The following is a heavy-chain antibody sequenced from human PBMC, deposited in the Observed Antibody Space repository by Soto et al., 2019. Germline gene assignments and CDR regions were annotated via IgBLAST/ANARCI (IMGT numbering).Heavy chain of an antibody. CDR3: ARSGDSSGYWGSDGMDV. D-gene: IGHD3-22*01. CDR2: IYYSGST. J-gene: IGHJ6*02. CDR1: GGSISSGGYY. Sequence: KASETLSLTCTVSGGSISSGGYYWSWIRQHPGKGLEWIGYIYYSGSTYYNPSLKSRVIISVDTSKNQFSLKLSSVTAADTAVYYCARSGDSSGYWGSDGMDVWGQGTTVTVSS. V-gene: IGHV4-31*03.